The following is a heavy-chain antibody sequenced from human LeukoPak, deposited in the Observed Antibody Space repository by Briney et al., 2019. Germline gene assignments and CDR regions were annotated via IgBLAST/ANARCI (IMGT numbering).Heavy chain of an antibody. V-gene: IGHV1-3*01. J-gene: IGHJ6*02. CDR3: ARDGSTRYCSSTSCYKHYYYGMDV. D-gene: IGHD2-2*02. CDR2: INAGNGNT. Sequence: ASVKVSCKASGYTFTSYAMHWVRQAPGQRLEWMGWINAGNGNTKYSQKFQGRVTMTRDTSTSTVYMELSSLRSEDTAVYYCARDGSTRYCSSTSCYKHYYYGMDVWGQGTTVTVSS. CDR1: GYTFTSYA.